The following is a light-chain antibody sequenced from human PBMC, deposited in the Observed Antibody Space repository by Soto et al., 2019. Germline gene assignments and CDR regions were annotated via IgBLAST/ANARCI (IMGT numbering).Light chain of an antibody. J-gene: IGKJ4*01. V-gene: IGKV1-33*01. Sequence: DIQMTQSPSSLSASVGDSVAMTCQASQDIKNFLNWYQQKPGKAPKLLIYDAFKLDTGVPSRFSGSGSGTDFTFTISSLQPEDIATYFCQQYDSLPPTFGGGTKAEI. CDR3: QQYDSLPPT. CDR1: QDIKNF. CDR2: DAF.